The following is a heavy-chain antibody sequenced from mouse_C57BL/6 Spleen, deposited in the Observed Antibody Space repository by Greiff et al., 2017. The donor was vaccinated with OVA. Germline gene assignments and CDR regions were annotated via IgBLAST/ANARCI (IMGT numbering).Heavy chain of an antibody. J-gene: IGHJ2*01. CDR3: ARGGSNYVFAFDY. CDR2: IHPRSGNT. V-gene: IGHV1-81*01. CDR1: GYTFTSYG. D-gene: IGHD2-5*01. Sequence: VQLQQSGAELARPGASVKLSCKASGYTFTSYGISWVKQRTGQGLEWIGEIHPRSGNTYYNEKFKGKATLTADKSSSTAYMELRSLTSEDSAVYFGARGGSNYVFAFDYWGQGTTLTVSS.